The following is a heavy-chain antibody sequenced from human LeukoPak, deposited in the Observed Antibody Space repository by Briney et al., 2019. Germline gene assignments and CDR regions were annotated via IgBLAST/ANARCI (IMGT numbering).Heavy chain of an antibody. V-gene: IGHV4-59*02. Sequence: SETLSLTCTVSGGSVSSYYWSWIRQPPGKGLEWIGYIYYSGSAKYNPSLKSRVTISVDTSKNQFSLKLTSVTAADTAVYYCARGFGDWGLSWFDPWGQGTLVTVSS. CDR3: ARGFGDWGLSWFDP. CDR1: GGSVSSYY. D-gene: IGHD3-10*01. CDR2: IYYSGSA. J-gene: IGHJ5*02.